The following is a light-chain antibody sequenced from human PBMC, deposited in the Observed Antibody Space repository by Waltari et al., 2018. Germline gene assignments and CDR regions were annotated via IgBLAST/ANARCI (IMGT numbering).Light chain of an antibody. CDR2: AAS. V-gene: IGKV1-16*02. CDR3: QQYWSYPIT. CDR1: QGITDH. J-gene: IGKJ5*01. Sequence: DIQMTQSPSSLSASVGHKVTITCRASQGITDHLAWFQLKPGKAPKSLTYAASRLQSGVPSKFSGSGSGTDFTLTINSLQPEDFATYYCQQYWSYPITFAQERRREI.